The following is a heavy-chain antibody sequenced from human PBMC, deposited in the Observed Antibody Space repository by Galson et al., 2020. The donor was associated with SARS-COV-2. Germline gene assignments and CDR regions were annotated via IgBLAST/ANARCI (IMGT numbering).Heavy chain of an antibody. D-gene: IGHD4-17*01. CDR3: AKGVDYGDLRNVGY. J-gene: IGHJ4*02. CDR1: GFTFSSYA. CDR2: ISGSGGST. Sequence: GGSLRLSCAASGFTFSSYAMSWVRQAPGKGLEWVSAISGSGGSTYYADSVKGRFTISRDNSKNTLYLQMNSLRAEDTAVYYCAKGVDYGDLRNVGYGGPGTLVPVSS. V-gene: IGHV3-23*01.